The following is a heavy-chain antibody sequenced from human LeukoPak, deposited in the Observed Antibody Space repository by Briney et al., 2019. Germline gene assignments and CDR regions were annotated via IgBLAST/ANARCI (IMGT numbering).Heavy chain of an antibody. V-gene: IGHV3-74*01. D-gene: IGHD3-10*01. CDR3: ATDFSPYGSGSYYLAY. J-gene: IGHJ4*02. CDR2: LNSDGSRR. Sequence: PGGSLRLSCAASGFTFSTYWMHWVRQAPGKELVWVSRLNSDGSRRGYADSVKGRFTISRDNARNMLYLQMNSLRVEDTAVYYCATDFSPYGSGSYYLAYWGQGTLVTVSS. CDR1: GFTFSTYW.